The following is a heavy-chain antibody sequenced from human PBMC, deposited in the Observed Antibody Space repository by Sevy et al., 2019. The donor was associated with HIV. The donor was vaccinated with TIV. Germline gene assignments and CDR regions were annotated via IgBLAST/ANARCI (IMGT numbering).Heavy chain of an antibody. Sequence: ASVKVSCEASGYTFTSYGIIWVRQAPGQGLEWMGWISAYNGNTNYAQRLQGRVTMTTDTSTGTAYMGLTGLGSDDTAGYYCARGPRKYYDSSGYYYPPSYWGQGTLVTVSS. V-gene: IGHV1-18*01. CDR1: GYTFTSYG. D-gene: IGHD3-22*01. CDR2: ISAYNGNT. CDR3: ARGPRKYYDSSGYYYPPSY. J-gene: IGHJ4*02.